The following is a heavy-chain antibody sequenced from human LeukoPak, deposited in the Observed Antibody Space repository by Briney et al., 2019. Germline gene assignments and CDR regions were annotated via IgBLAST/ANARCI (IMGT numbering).Heavy chain of an antibody. CDR1: GFTFSRYG. V-gene: IGHV3-30*02. D-gene: IGHD3-22*01. Sequence: GGSLRLSCAASGFTFSRYGMDWVRQAPGKGLEWVAFIRFDGSNKYYADSVKGRFTVSRDNSKNTLYLQMNSLRAEDTAVYHCARVQERYDSSGYYYYFDYWGQGTLVTVSS. CDR2: IRFDGSNK. J-gene: IGHJ4*02. CDR3: ARVQERYDSSGYYYYFDY.